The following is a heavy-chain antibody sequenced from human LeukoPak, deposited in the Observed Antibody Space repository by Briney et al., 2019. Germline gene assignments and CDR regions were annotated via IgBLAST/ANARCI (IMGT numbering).Heavy chain of an antibody. CDR1: GFTFDTYN. CDR3: AELGITMIGGV. CDR2: IRSYSSYI. Sequence: GGSLRLSCAASGFTFDTYNFNWVRQAPGKGLEWVASIRSYSSYIYYADSVKGRFTISRDDAQKSLYLQMNSLRAEDTAVYYCAELGITMIGGVWGKGTTVTISS. D-gene: IGHD3-10*02. V-gene: IGHV3-21*01. J-gene: IGHJ6*04.